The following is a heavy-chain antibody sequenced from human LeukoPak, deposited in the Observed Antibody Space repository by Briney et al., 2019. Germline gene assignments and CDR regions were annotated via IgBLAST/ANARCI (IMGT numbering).Heavy chain of an antibody. CDR3: ARVGYNGWNFEN. CDR2: ISQDVSHK. V-gene: IGHV3-7*01. CDR1: GFTFSSYW. J-gene: IGHJ4*02. Sequence: GGSLRLSCXAXGFTFSSYWMSWVRQAPGKGLQSVAYISQDVSHKYYVDSVKGRFTISRDNAKNSLHLEMNSLRAEDTALYYCARVGYNGWNFENWGQGTLVTVSS. D-gene: IGHD5-12*01.